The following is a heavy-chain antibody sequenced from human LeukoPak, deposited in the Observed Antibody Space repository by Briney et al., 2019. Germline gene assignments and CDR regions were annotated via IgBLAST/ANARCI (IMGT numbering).Heavy chain of an antibody. J-gene: IGHJ4*02. V-gene: IGHV1-2*02. CDR2: INPNSGVT. CDR3: ARGRKYTSGYRITELGSGYSDY. D-gene: IGHD5-18*01. CDR1: GYTFTSYD. Sequence: GASVKVSCKASGYTFTSYDINWVRQAPGQGLEWMGWINPNSGVTNYAQKFQGRVTMTRDMSISTAYMELSRLRSDDTAVYYCARGRKYTSGYRITELGSGYSDYWGQGTLVTVSS.